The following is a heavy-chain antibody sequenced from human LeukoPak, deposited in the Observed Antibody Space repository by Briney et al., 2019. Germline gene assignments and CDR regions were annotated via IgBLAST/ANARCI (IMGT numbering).Heavy chain of an antibody. V-gene: IGHV3-21*04. D-gene: IGHD2/OR15-2a*01. CDR1: GFTFNNYA. CDR2: ISSSSAYI. Sequence: PGGSLRLSCAVSGFTFNNYAMGWVRQAAGKGLEWVSSISSSSAYIYYADSVKGRFTISRDNAKNSLYLQMNSLRAEDTAVYYCAKEQTLSYYYYMDVWGKGTTVTVSS. J-gene: IGHJ6*03. CDR3: AKEQTLSYYYYMDV.